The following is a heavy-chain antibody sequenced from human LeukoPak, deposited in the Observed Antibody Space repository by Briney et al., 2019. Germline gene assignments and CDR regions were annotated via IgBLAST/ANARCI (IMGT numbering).Heavy chain of an antibody. D-gene: IGHD2-2*01. CDR2: INHSGST. CDR1: GGSFSGYY. J-gene: IGHJ5*02. V-gene: IGHV4-34*01. CDR3: ARGKALVVPAASSNWFDP. Sequence: PSETLSLTCAVYGGSFSGYYWSWIRQPPGKGLEWIGEINHSGSTNYNPSLKSRVTISVDTSKNQFSLKLSSVTAADTAVYYCARGKALVVPAASSNWFDPWGQGTLVTVSS.